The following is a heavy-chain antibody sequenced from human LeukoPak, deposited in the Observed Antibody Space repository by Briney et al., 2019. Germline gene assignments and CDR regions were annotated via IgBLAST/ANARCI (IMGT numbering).Heavy chain of an antibody. CDR3: ARHTRGSPDAFDI. CDR2: IYYSGST. Sequence: SETLSLTRTVSGGSISSYYWSWIRQPPGKGLEWIGYIYYSGSTNYNPSLKSRVTISVDTSKNQFSLKLSSVTAADTAVYYCARHTRGSPDAFDIWGQGTMVTVSS. CDR1: GGSISSYY. V-gene: IGHV4-59*08. D-gene: IGHD3-10*01. J-gene: IGHJ3*02.